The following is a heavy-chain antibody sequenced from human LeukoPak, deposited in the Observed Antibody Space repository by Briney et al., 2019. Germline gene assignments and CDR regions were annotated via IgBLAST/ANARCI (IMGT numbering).Heavy chain of an antibody. CDR3: ARVSAHPFWFDP. CDR1: GYTFTSYG. V-gene: IGHV1-18*01. CDR2: ISAYNGNT. Sequence: SVTVSCKASGYTFTSYGISWVRLAPGQGLEWMGWISAYNGNTNYAQKLQGRVTMTTDTSTSTAYMELRSLRSDDTAVYYCARVSAHPFWFDPWGQGTLVTVSS. J-gene: IGHJ5*02.